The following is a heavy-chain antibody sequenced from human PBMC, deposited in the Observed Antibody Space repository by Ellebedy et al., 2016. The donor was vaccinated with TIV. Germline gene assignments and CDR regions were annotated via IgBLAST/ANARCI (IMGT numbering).Heavy chain of an antibody. Sequence: MPSETLSLTCTVSGGSISSYYWSWIRQPPGKGLEWIGSIYYSGSTYYNPSLKSRVTISVDTSKNQFSLKLSSVTAADTAVYYCARPSYYYDSSGYYAFDIWGQGTMVTVSS. CDR3: ARPSYYYDSSGYYAFDI. J-gene: IGHJ3*02. CDR2: IYYSGST. V-gene: IGHV4-39*07. CDR1: GGSISSYY. D-gene: IGHD3-22*01.